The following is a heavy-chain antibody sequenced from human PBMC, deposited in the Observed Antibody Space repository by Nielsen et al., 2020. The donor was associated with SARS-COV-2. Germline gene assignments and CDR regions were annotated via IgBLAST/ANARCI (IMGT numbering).Heavy chain of an antibody. J-gene: IGHJ5*02. Sequence: ASVKVSCKASGYTFTSYYMHWVRQAPGQGLEWMGIINPSGGSTSYEQKLQGRVTMTTDTSTSTAYMELRSLRSDDTAVYYCARDRGSYNWNHAWFDPWGQGTLVTVSS. CDR1: GYTFTSYY. CDR3: ARDRGSYNWNHAWFDP. V-gene: IGHV1-46*01. CDR2: INPSGGST. D-gene: IGHD1-14*01.